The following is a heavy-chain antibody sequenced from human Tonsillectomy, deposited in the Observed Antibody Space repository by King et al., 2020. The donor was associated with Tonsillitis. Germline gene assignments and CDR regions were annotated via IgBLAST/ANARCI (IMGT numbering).Heavy chain of an antibody. Sequence: QLQESGPGVVKPSETLPLTCTSSGGSISGGDHFGPWFRQPPGRGLGWMGYMYYSGPSFYNPSLKRRITISAGTSENRFSLKLSSVTAADTAVYFCARYVSGSFDYWGQGALVTVSS. J-gene: IGHJ4*02. CDR3: ARYVSGSFDY. CDR2: MYYSGPS. D-gene: IGHD6-25*01. V-gene: IGHV4-39*01. CDR1: GGSISGGDHF.